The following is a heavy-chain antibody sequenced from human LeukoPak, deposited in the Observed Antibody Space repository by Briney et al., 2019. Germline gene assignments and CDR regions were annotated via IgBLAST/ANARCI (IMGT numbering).Heavy chain of an antibody. CDR3: ARKRGGMDV. J-gene: IGHJ6*02. V-gene: IGHV3-11*06. CDR1: GFTFSDYY. CDR2: ISSSSSYT. D-gene: IGHD5-24*01. Sequence: GGSLRLSCAASGFTFSDYYMSWIRQAPGKGLEWVSYISSSSSYTDYADSVKGRFTISRDNTKNSLYLQISSLRAEDTAAYYCARKRGGMDVWGQGTTVTVSS.